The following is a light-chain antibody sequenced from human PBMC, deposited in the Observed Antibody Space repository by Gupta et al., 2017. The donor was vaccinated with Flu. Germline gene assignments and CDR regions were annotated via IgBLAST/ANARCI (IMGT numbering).Light chain of an antibody. CDR3: SSYTSSYTFV. CDR1: ISDVGSYNR. Sequence: QSALTQPPSLSGSPVPSVTISCTGPISDVGSYNRVSWYQQAPGTATKLMIYEVSNRPSGVPDRFSGSKAGNTASLTISGPQGEDEADYYCSSYTSSYTFVFGTGTKVTVL. CDR2: EVS. V-gene: IGLV2-18*02. J-gene: IGLJ1*01.